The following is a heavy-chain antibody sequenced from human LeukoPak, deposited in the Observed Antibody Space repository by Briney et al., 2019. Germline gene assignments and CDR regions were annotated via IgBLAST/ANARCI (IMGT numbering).Heavy chain of an antibody. CDR1: GFTFNIYP. Sequence: TGDSLRLSCVASGFTFNIYPMTWVRQSPEKGLEWVSTIGTGDDTYYADSVKGRFTISRDDSKNTLYLQMHSLGAEDTAVYYCAKSRVVDRRGYFDYWGQGTLVTVSS. CDR3: AKSRVVDRRGYFDY. D-gene: IGHD2-15*01. CDR2: IGTGDDT. V-gene: IGHV3-23*01. J-gene: IGHJ4*02.